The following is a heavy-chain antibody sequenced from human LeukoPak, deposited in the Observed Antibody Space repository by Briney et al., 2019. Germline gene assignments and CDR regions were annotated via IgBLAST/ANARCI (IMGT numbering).Heavy chain of an antibody. D-gene: IGHD6-19*01. Sequence: SETLSLTCTVSGGSTSSYYWGWIRQPPGEGLGWIGSIFNSGKTAYSGSLKSRVTISEDTSRNQVSLMLTFLTAADTAIYFCAGGGQWLAFDFWGQGSLVTVSS. CDR2: IFNSGKT. V-gene: IGHV4-59*08. J-gene: IGHJ4*02. CDR1: GGSTSSYY. CDR3: AGGGQWLAFDF.